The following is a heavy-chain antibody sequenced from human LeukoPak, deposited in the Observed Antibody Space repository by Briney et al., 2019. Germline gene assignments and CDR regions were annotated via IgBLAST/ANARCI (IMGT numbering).Heavy chain of an antibody. CDR2: ISYDGSNK. V-gene: IGHV3-30*04. CDR3: ARDPYYGSGSPPDY. J-gene: IGHJ4*02. CDR1: GFTFSNYA. Sequence: GRSLRLSCAASGFTFSNYAMHWVGQAPGKGLEWVAVISYDGSNKYYADSVNGRFTISRDNSKNTLYLQMNSLRAEDTAVYYCARDPYYGSGSPPDYWGQGTLVTVSS. D-gene: IGHD3-10*01.